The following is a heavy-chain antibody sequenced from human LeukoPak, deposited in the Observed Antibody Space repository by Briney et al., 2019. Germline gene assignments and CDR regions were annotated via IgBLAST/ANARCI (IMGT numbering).Heavy chain of an antibody. Sequence: ASVKVSCKASGYTFTSYDINWVRQATGQGLEWMGWMNPNNGNTGYAQKFRGRVTMTTNTSISTAYMELSSLRSEDTAIYYCARDYYDSGSPSFDYWGQGTLVTVSS. CDR2: MNPNNGNT. J-gene: IGHJ4*02. CDR1: GYTFTSYD. D-gene: IGHD3-10*01. V-gene: IGHV1-8*01. CDR3: ARDYYDSGSPSFDY.